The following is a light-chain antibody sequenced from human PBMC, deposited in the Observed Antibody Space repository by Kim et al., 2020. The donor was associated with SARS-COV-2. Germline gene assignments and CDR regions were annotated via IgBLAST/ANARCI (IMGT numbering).Light chain of an antibody. CDR3: QSYDSSNQGV. CDR1: SGSIASYY. V-gene: IGLV6-57*02. Sequence: NFMLTQPHSVSESPGKTVTISCTGGSGSIASYYVQWYQQRPGGAPTTVIYEDNQRPSGVPDRFSGSIDSSSNSASLTISGLKTEDEADYYCQSYDSSNQGVFGGGTKLTVL. CDR2: EDN. J-gene: IGLJ2*01.